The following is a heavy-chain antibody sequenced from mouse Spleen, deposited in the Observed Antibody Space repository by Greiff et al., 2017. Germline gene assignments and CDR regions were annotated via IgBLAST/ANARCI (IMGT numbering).Heavy chain of an antibody. CDR2: FHPYNDDT. V-gene: IGHV1-47*01. CDR3: ARPYYYDGSSAWFAY. D-gene: IGHD1-1*01. J-gene: IGHJ3*01. CDR1: GYTFTTYP. Sequence: QVHVKQSGAELVKPGASVKMSCKASGYTFTTYPIEWMKQNHGKSLEWIGNFHPYNDDTKYNEKFKGKATLTVEKSSSTVYLELSRLTSDDSAVYYCARPYYYDGSSAWFAYWGQGTLVTVSA.